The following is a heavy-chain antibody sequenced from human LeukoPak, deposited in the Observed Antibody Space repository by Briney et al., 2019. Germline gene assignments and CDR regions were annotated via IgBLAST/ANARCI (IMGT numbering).Heavy chain of an antibody. Sequence: EASVKVSCKASGGTVSSYAISWVRQAPGQGLEWMGRIIPIFGTANYAQKFQGSGTTTTDESTSTAYMELSRLRSEDTAVYYCARGPGYCSGGSCYSGLAEYFQHWGQGTLVTVSS. D-gene: IGHD2-15*01. J-gene: IGHJ1*01. CDR1: GGTVSSYA. CDR2: IIPIFGTA. V-gene: IGHV1-69*05. CDR3: ARGPGYCSGGSCYSGLAEYFQH.